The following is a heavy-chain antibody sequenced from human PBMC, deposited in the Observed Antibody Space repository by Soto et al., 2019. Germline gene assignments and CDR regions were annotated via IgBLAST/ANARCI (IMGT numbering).Heavy chain of an antibody. V-gene: IGHV4-34*01. Sequence: SETLSLTCAIYGGSFTSYHWSWIRQPPGRGLEWIGEVNLSGSTNYNPSLKSRVTISVDTSKNQFSLKVSSVTAADTAVYYCAGGPLKKRAVAPAAARGTYYFGMDVWGQGTTVTVSS. CDR3: AGGPLKKRAVAPAAARGTYYFGMDV. J-gene: IGHJ6*02. D-gene: IGHD2-2*01. CDR1: GGSFTSYH. CDR2: VNLSGST.